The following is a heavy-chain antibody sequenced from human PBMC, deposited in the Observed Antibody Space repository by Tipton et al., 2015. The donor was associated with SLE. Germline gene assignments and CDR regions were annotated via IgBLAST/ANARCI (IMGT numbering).Heavy chain of an antibody. Sequence: TLSLTCSVSGGSIRSSRFYWGWIRQPPGKGLEWIGSMHHTGATYSSPSLKSRVTLSLDKSQNQFSLKLTSVTAADTAVYYCASLAGTYSSYFRDYWGRGALVSVSS. CDR2: MHHTGAT. J-gene: IGHJ4*02. D-gene: IGHD1-26*01. CDR3: ASLAGTYSSYFRDY. CDR1: GGSIRSSRFY. V-gene: IGHV4-39*07.